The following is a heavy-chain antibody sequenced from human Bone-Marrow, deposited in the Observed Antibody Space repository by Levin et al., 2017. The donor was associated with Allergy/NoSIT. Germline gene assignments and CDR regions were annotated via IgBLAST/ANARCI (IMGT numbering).Heavy chain of an antibody. Sequence: GESLKISCEVSGYSFINYWIAWVRQKPGKGLEWMGIIYPYNSETKYSPSFQGQVTISADKSINTAYLQWRSLLASDTAIYYCARQMYSASSWGDSWGPGTLVTVSS. CDR2: IYPYNSET. V-gene: IGHV5-51*01. CDR1: GYSFINYW. D-gene: IGHD6-13*01. J-gene: IGHJ5*01. CDR3: ARQMYSASSWGDS.